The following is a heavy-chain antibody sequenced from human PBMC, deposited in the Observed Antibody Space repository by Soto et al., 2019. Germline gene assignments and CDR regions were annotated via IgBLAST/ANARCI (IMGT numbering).Heavy chain of an antibody. Sequence: PSETLSLTCAVCGGSFRGYYWSWIRQPPGKGLEWIGEINHSGSTNYNLSLKSRVTISGDTSKNQFSLKLSSVTAAATAVYYCARATITIPRSSFDYWGQGTRDSLS. CDR2: INHSGST. CDR3: ARATITIPRSSFDY. V-gene: IGHV4-34*01. J-gene: IGHJ4*02. CDR1: GGSFRGYY. D-gene: IGHD3-3*01.